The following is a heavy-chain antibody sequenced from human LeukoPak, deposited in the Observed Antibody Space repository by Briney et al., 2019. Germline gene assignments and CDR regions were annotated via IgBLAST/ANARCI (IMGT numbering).Heavy chain of an antibody. Sequence: SETLSLTCTVSGGSISSSSYYWGWIRQPPGKGLEWIGSIYYSGSTYYNPSLKSRVTISVDTSKNQFSLKLSSVTAADTAVYYCARDGDYDGSNWFDPWGQGTLVTVSS. CDR3: ARDGDYDGSNWFDP. CDR2: IYYSGST. V-gene: IGHV4-39*02. CDR1: GGSISSSSYY. D-gene: IGHD3-22*01. J-gene: IGHJ5*02.